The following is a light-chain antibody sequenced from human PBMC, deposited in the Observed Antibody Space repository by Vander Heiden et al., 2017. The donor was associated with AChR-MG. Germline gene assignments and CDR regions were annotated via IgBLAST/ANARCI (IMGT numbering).Light chain of an antibody. CDR1: QGIRNY. Sequence: DIQMTQSPSSLSASVGDRVTITCRASQGIRNYLGWFQQKPGKAPKSLIYGASSLQSGVPSKFSGSGYGTEFTLTISSLQPEDFATYYCQQDDSYPITLGHGTKVDIK. J-gene: IGKJ3*01. V-gene: IGKV1-16*02. CDR2: GAS. CDR3: QQDDSYPIT.